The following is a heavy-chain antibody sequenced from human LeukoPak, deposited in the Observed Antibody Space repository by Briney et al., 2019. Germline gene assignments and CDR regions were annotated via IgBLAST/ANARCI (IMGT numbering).Heavy chain of an antibody. V-gene: IGHV5-51*01. Sequence: GESLQISCQGSGYSFTSYWIGWVRQMPGKGLEWMGIIYPGDSDTRYSPSFQGQVTISADKSISTAYLQWSSLKASDTAMYYCARLHDSRPNWFDPWGQGTLVTVSS. J-gene: IGHJ5*02. D-gene: IGHD2-21*02. CDR3: ARLHDSRPNWFDP. CDR1: GYSFTSYW. CDR2: IYPGDSDT.